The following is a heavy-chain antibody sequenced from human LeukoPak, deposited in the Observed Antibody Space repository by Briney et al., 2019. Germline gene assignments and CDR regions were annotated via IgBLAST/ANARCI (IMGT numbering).Heavy chain of an antibody. CDR2: MNPNRGDT. Sequence: ASVKVSCKASGYTFTSYDIHWVRQATGQGLEWMGRMNPNRGDTDYAQKFQGRVTITRNNSISTAFMELSGLRSEDTGVYYCARGPGAIRLWGQGTLVTVSS. CDR1: GYTFTSYD. D-gene: IGHD3-10*01. J-gene: IGHJ4*02. V-gene: IGHV1-8*01. CDR3: ARGPGAIRL.